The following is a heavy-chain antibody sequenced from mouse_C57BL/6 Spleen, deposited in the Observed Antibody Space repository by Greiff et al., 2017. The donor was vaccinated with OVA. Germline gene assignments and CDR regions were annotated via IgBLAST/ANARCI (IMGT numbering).Heavy chain of an antibody. Sequence: VQLQQPGAELVRPGTSVKLSCKASGYTFTSYWMHWVKQRPGQGLEWIGVIDPSDSYTNYNQKFKGKATLTVDTSSSTAYMQLSSLTSEDSAVYYCARFYSNYVWFAYWGQGTLVTVSA. CDR3: ARFYSNYVWFAY. J-gene: IGHJ3*01. CDR1: GYTFTSYW. V-gene: IGHV1-59*01. D-gene: IGHD2-5*01. CDR2: IDPSDSYT.